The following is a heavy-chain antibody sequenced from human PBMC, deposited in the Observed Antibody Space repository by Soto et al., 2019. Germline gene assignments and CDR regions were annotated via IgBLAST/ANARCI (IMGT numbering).Heavy chain of an antibody. CDR3: AGDEGYYYSGVDV. J-gene: IGHJ6*02. CDR1: GGSISSYY. CDR2: IYPSGNT. Sequence: PLETLSLTCAVSGGSISSYYWSWIRQTAGKGLEWIGRIYPSGNTNYNPSLKSRVTMSIDTSKNQLSLKLRSVTAADTAVYFCAGDEGYYYSGVDVWGQGTAVTVSS. V-gene: IGHV4-4*07.